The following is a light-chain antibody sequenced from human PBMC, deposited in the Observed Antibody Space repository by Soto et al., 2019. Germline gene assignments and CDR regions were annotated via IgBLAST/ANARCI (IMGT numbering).Light chain of an antibody. CDR1: NIGGKS. J-gene: IGLJ1*01. CDR3: HVWDSSSDHYV. V-gene: IGLV3-21*02. CDR2: DDS. Sequence: SYDLTQPPSVSVAPGQTARITCGGNNIGGKSVHWYQQKPGQAPVLVVYDDSDRPSGIPDRFSGSNSGDTATLTIRRVEAGDEADYYCHVWDSSSDHYVFGTGTKATVL.